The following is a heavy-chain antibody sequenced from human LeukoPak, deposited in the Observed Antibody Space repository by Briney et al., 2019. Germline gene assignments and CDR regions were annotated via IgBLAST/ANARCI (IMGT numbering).Heavy chain of an antibody. CDR1: GFTFSNYW. CDR2: INSDGTST. CDR3: ARVPGATGRPYFDY. V-gene: IGHV3-74*01. D-gene: IGHD1-26*01. J-gene: IGHJ4*02. Sequence: GGSLRLSCAASGFTFSNYWIHWVRQAPGKGLVWVSRINSDGTSTSYADSVKGRFTISRDNAQNTLYLQMNSLRADDTAVYYCARVPGATGRPYFDYWGQGTLVTVSS.